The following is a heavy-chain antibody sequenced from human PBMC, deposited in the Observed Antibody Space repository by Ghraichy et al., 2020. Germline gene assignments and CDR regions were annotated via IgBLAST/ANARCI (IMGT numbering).Heavy chain of an antibody. CDR1: GFTFSSYE. V-gene: IGHV3-48*03. D-gene: IGHD5-24*01. J-gene: IGHJ4*02. CDR2: ISSSGSTI. CDR3: ASGFIIVGDGYKVADY. Sequence: GGSLRLSCAASGFTFSSYEMNWVRQAPGKGLEWVSYISSSGSTIYYADSVKGRFTISRDNAKNSLYLQMNSLRAEDTAVYYCASGFIIVGDGYKVADYWGQGTLVTVSS.